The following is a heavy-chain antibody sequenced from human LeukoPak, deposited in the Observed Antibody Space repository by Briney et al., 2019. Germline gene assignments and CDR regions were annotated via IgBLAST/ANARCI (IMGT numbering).Heavy chain of an antibody. J-gene: IGHJ4*02. V-gene: IGHV4-34*01. CDR2: INHSRST. CDR3: ARNGYGSGSSW. D-gene: IGHD3-10*01. Sequence: SETLSLTCVMYGGSSSGYYWSWIRQPPGKGLEWIGEINHSRSTNYNPSLKSRVTISVDTSKNQFSLKLSSVTAADTAVYYCARNGYGSGSSWWGQGTLVTVSS. CDR1: GGSSSGYY.